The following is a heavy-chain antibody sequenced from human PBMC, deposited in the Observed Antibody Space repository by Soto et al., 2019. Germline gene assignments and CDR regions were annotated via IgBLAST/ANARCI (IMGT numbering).Heavy chain of an antibody. CDR2: TYYTSRWFN. J-gene: IGHJ5*01. CDR3: ARDRSPGSTSWYDC. CDR1: GDSVSNKSAA. D-gene: IGHD2-2*01. V-gene: IGHV6-1*01. Sequence: SQTLSLTRAISGDSVSNKSAAWNWIRQSPSRGLEWLGRTYYTSRWFNDYAVSVIGRITINPDTSRNQFSLQLKSVTPDDTAVYYCARDRSPGSTSWYDCWGRGALVTVSS.